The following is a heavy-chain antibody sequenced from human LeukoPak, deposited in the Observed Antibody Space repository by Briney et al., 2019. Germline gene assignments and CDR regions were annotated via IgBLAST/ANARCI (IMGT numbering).Heavy chain of an antibody. CDR3: AKDHTPFRDYFDY. CDR2: ISGSGGST. Sequence: PGGSLRLSCAASGFTFSSYAMGCVRRAPGKGLEWVSAISGSGGSTYYADSVRGRFTISRDNSKNTLYLQMNSLRAEDTAVYYCAKDHTPFRDYFDYWGQGTLVTVSS. CDR1: GFTFSSYA. V-gene: IGHV3-23*01. J-gene: IGHJ4*02. D-gene: IGHD3-10*01.